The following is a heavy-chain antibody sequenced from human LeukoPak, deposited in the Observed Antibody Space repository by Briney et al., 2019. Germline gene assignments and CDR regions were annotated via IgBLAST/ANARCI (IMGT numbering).Heavy chain of an antibody. Sequence: PSETLSLTCAVYGGSLSGHYWSWVRQSPEKGLEWIGEINHSGSTNYNPSLKSRFTISVDTSKNQFSLRLNSVTAADTAVYYCARCPPFGSGWRGMDVWGRGTTVTVSS. CDR1: GGSLSGHY. CDR2: INHSGST. J-gene: IGHJ6*04. D-gene: IGHD6-19*01. CDR3: ARCPPFGSGWRGMDV. V-gene: IGHV4-34*01.